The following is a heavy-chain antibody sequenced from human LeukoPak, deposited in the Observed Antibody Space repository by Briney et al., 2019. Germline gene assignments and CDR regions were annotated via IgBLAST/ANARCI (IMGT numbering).Heavy chain of an antibody. CDR1: GFTFDVYA. V-gene: IGHV3-9*01. CDR2: ISWNSGSI. J-gene: IGHJ1*01. Sequence: PGGSLRLSCAASGFTFDVYAMHWVRQAPGKGLEWVSGISWNSGSIGYADSVKGLFTISRDNSKNTLYLQMNSLRAEDTAVYYCAKDTKTKYYYDSSGYQEYFQHWGQGTLVTVSS. CDR3: AKDTKTKYYYDSSGYQEYFQH. D-gene: IGHD3-22*01.